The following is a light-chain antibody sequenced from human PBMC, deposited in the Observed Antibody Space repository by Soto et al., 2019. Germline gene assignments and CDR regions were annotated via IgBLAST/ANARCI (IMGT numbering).Light chain of an antibody. CDR3: QQYNSSTWT. V-gene: IGKV1-5*03. CDR1: QSISTW. J-gene: IGKJ1*01. CDR2: EAS. Sequence: DIQMTQSPSTLSGSVGDRVTITCRASQSISTWLAWYQEKSGKAPKLIVYEASTLASGVLSRFSGSGAGTEFTLTISSLQPDDFATYYCQQYNSSTWTFGQGTQVDIK.